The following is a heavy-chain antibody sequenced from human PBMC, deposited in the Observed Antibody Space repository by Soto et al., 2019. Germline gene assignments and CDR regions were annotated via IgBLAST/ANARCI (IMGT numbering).Heavy chain of an antibody. CDR2: IWYDGNNK. D-gene: IGHD2-15*01. V-gene: IGHV3-33*01. Sequence: QVQLVESGGGVVQPGRSLRLSCAASGFTFSSYGMHWVRQAPGKGLEWVAVIWYDGNNKYYADSVKGRFTISRDNSKNPLYLQMNSLRAEDTAVYYCASGSSGVRFDYWGQGTLVTVSS. J-gene: IGHJ4*02. CDR3: ASGSSGVRFDY. CDR1: GFTFSSYG.